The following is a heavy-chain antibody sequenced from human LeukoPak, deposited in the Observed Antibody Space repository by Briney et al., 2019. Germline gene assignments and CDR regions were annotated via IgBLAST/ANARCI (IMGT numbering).Heavy chain of an antibody. Sequence: GGSLRLSCAASGFTFSSYAMSWVRQAPGKGLEWVSAISGSGGSTYYADSVKGRFTISRDNSKNTLYLQMNSLRAEDTAVYYRAKDPGGSSYDILTGYYIGTPEKYYFDYWGQGTLVTVSS. D-gene: IGHD3-9*01. CDR3: AKDPGGSSYDILTGYYIGTPEKYYFDY. V-gene: IGHV3-23*01. CDR1: GFTFSSYA. CDR2: ISGSGGST. J-gene: IGHJ4*02.